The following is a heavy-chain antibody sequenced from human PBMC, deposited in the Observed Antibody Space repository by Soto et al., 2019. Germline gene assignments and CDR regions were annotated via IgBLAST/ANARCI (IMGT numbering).Heavy chain of an antibody. Sequence: EVQLVESGGGLVKPGGSLRLSCAASGFTFSYYSMSWVRQAPGKGLEWVSSISSSSTYIYYADSVKGRFTISRDNAKNSLYLQMNSLRAEDTAVYYCARVVDYYDPYYYYGMDVWGQGTTVTVSS. CDR1: GFTFSYYS. CDR2: ISSSSTYI. J-gene: IGHJ6*02. CDR3: ARVVDYYDPYYYYGMDV. V-gene: IGHV3-21*01. D-gene: IGHD3-22*01.